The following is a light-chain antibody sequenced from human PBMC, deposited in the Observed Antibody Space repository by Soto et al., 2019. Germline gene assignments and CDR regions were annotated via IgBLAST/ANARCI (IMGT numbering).Light chain of an antibody. CDR1: SSDVGGYNY. J-gene: IGLJ2*01. CDR3: CSYAGSYTVV. V-gene: IGLV2-11*01. CDR2: DVS. Sequence: QSALTQPRSVSGSPGQSVTISCTGTSSDVGGYNYVSRYQQHPGKAPKLMMYDVSKRPSGVPDRFSGSKSGNTASLTISGLQAEDEADYYCCSYAGSYTVVFGGGTKLTVL.